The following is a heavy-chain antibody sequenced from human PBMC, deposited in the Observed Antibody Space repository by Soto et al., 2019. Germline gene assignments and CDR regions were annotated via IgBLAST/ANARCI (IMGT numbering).Heavy chain of an antibody. CDR1: GFTVSNNY. CDR3: GRPGGGGGY. D-gene: IGHD3-16*01. V-gene: IGHV3-53*01. CDR2: IYSGGYT. Sequence: EVQLVESGGGLIQPGGSLRLSCAVSGFTVSNNYMSWVRQAPGKGLEGVSVIYSGGYTAYGDSVKGRFTISRDNSKNTLYLKNKRRRGHGRAVYYCGRPGGGGGYWGQGTLVTVSS. J-gene: IGHJ4*02.